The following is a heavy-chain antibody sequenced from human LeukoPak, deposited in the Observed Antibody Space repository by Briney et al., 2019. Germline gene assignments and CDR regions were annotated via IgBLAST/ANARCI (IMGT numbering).Heavy chain of an antibody. CDR1: GYIFRTYW. V-gene: IGHV5-51*01. CDR2: IYPGDYDA. CDR3: ARFPTGNTDH. D-gene: IGHD1-7*01. J-gene: IGHJ4*02. Sequence: GESLKISCKASGYIFRTYWIGWVRQLPGKGLEWMGMIYPGDYDARYNPSFEGQVTISADNSITTAYLQWNSLQASDTAMYYCARFPTGNTDHWGQGTQVTVSS.